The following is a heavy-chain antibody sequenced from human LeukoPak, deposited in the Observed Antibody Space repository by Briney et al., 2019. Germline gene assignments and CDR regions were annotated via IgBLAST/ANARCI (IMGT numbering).Heavy chain of an antibody. D-gene: IGHD3-3*01. J-gene: IGHJ6*02. CDR2: ISAYNGNT. CDR1: GYSFTSYG. V-gene: IGHV1-18*01. CDR3: ASHNDNYDFWSGWPPTYYYYGMDV. Sequence: GESLKISCKGSGYSFTSYGISWVRQAPGQGLEWMGWISAYNGNTNYAQKLQGRVTMTTDTSTSTAYMELRSLRSDDTAVYYCASHNDNYDFWSGWPPTYYYYGMDVWGQGTTVTVSS.